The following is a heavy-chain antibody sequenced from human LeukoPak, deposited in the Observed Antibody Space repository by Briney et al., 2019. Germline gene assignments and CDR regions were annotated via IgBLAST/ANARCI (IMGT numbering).Heavy chain of an antibody. J-gene: IGHJ4*02. Sequence: GGSLRPSCAASRFPFRNYGMRWVRQAPGKGLEWVANIWYDGSKNYYADSVKGRFTISRDNFSNTLYLQMNSLRAEDTALYYCARAPYTTGRSFYFDSWGQGTLVTVSS. CDR1: RFPFRNYG. CDR3: ARAPYTTGRSFYFDS. V-gene: IGHV3-33*01. D-gene: IGHD2-2*02. CDR2: IWYDGSKN.